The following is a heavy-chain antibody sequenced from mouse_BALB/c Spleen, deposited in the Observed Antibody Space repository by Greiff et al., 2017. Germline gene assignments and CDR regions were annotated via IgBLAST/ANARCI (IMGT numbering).Heavy chain of an antibody. CDR1: GFTFSSFG. CDR2: ISSGSSTI. CDR3: ARGGNYVLDY. J-gene: IGHJ2*01. V-gene: IGHV5-17*02. Sequence: EVKLVESGGGLVQPGGSRKLSCAASGFTFSSFGMHWVRQAPEKGLEWVAYISSGSSTIYYADTVKGRFTISRDNPKNTLFLQMTSLRSEDTAMYYCARGGNYVLDYWGQGTTLTVSS. D-gene: IGHD2-1*01.